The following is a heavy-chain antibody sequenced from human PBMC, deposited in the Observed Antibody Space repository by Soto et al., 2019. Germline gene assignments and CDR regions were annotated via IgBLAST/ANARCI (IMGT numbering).Heavy chain of an antibody. CDR3: ARAHYDDSSGPPSGMDV. Sequence: PSETLSITCTVSGGSISSYYWIWSRQPAGKGLEWIGRIYTSGSTNYNPSLKSRVTMSVDTSKNQFSLKLSSVTAADTAVYYCARAHYDDSSGPPSGMDVWGQGTTVTVSS. D-gene: IGHD3-22*01. CDR2: IYTSGST. CDR1: GGSISSYY. V-gene: IGHV4-4*07. J-gene: IGHJ6*02.